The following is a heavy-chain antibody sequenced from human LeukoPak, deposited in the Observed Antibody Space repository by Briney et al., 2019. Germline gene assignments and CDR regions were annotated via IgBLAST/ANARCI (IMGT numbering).Heavy chain of an antibody. CDR2: MNPNSGNT. CDR1: GYTFTSCD. Sequence: GASVKVSFKSSGYTFTSCDINWVRQAPGQGLEWMGLMNPNSGNTGYGQSFQGRITMTRDISIGTAYMELSNLTSEDTAIYYCTRGSSGRRDNWGQGTLVTVSA. J-gene: IGHJ4*02. D-gene: IGHD6-19*01. V-gene: IGHV1-8*01. CDR3: TRGSSGRRDN.